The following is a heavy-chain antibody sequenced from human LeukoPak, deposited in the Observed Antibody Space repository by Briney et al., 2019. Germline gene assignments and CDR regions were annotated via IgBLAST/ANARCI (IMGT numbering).Heavy chain of an antibody. J-gene: IGHJ4*02. CDR3: ARVDYSSAYSFDH. CDR2: LLTSGTT. Sequence: PSETLSLTCTVSGGSISSDTYYWSWIRQPAGKGLEWIGRLLTSGTTHYNPSLKSRVTISVDTSKNQFSLKLNSVTAADTAVYYYARVDYSSAYSFDHWGQGTLVTVSS. CDR1: GGSISSDTYY. D-gene: IGHD3-22*01. V-gene: IGHV4-61*02.